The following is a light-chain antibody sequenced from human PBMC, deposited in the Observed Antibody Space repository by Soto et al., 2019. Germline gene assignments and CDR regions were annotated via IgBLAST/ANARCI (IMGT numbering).Light chain of an antibody. CDR1: QSVSSTY. CDR2: GAS. V-gene: IGKV3-20*01. Sequence: EIVLTQSPGTLSLSPGERATLSCRASQSVSSTYLAWYQQKPGQAPRLLIYGASSRATGIPDRFSGSGSGPDFTLTISRLESEDCAVYYCQHFGSSEVAFGQGTKVEIK. J-gene: IGKJ1*01. CDR3: QHFGSSEVA.